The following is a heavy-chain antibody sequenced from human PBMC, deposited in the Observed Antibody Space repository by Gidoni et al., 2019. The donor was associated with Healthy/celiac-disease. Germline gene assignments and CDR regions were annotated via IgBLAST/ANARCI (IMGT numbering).Heavy chain of an antibody. CDR2: ISAYNGNT. CDR3: ARDLGYSSSWSDPQDY. Sequence: QVQLVQSGAEVKKPGASVKVYCKDSGYTFTSHGISWVRQAPGQGLEWMGWISAYNGNTTYAQKLQGRVTMTTDPSTSTAYMELRSLRSDDTAVYYCARDLGYSSSWSDPQDYWGQGTLVTVSS. CDR1: GYTFTSHG. J-gene: IGHJ4*02. V-gene: IGHV1-18*01. D-gene: IGHD6-13*01.